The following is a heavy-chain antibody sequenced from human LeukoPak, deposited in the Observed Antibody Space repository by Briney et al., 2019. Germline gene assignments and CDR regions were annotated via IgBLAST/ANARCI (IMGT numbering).Heavy chain of an antibody. V-gene: IGHV1-8*02. Sequence: ASVKVSCKSSGYTFTSYHFSWVRQATGQGLEWMGWLNPHSGNTGYAQKFQGRVTMTRNTSISTAYMELSSLRSDDTAVYYCARRIISDYWGQGSLVTVSS. D-gene: IGHD3-10*01. J-gene: IGHJ4*02. CDR2: LNPHSGNT. CDR3: ARRIISDY. CDR1: GYTFTSYH.